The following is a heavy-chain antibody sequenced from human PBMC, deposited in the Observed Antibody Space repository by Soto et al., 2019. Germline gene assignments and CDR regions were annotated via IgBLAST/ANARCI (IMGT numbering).Heavy chain of an antibody. D-gene: IGHD3-9*01. CDR1: GFTFSSYA. Sequence: PGGSLRLSCAASGFTFSSYAMSLVRQAPGKGLEWVSAISGSGGSTYYADSVKGRSTISRDNSKNTLYLQMNSLRAEDTAVYYCAKKSLGDILTGYTSFDYWGQGTLVTVSS. J-gene: IGHJ4*02. V-gene: IGHV3-23*01. CDR3: AKKSLGDILTGYTSFDY. CDR2: ISGSGGST.